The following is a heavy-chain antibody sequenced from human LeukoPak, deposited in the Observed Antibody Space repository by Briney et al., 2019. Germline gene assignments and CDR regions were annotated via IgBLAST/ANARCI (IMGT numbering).Heavy chain of an antibody. D-gene: IGHD3-16*01. Sequence: PSQTLTLTCTVSGGSISSGGYYWSWIRQPPGKGLEWIGYIYHSGSTYYNPSLKSRVTISVDRSKNQFSLKLSSVTAADTAVYYCASTPRGIVSYYFDYWGQGTLVTVSS. CDR1: GGSISSGGYY. CDR2: IYHSGST. J-gene: IGHJ4*02. V-gene: IGHV4-30-2*01. CDR3: ASTPRGIVSYYFDY.